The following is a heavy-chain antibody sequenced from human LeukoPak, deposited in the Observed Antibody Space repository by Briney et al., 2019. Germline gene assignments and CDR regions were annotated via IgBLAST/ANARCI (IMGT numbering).Heavy chain of an antibody. V-gene: IGHV4-61*02. Sequence: SETLSLTCTVSGGSISSGSYYWSWIRQPAGKGLEWIGRIYTSGSTNYNPSLKSRVTISVDTSKNQFSLRLSSVTAADTAVYYCARDRRYDSSGYYLMSYYYYMDVWGKGTTVTVSS. CDR1: GGSISSGSYY. CDR2: IYTSGST. J-gene: IGHJ6*03. CDR3: ARDRRYDSSGYYLMSYYYYMDV. D-gene: IGHD3-22*01.